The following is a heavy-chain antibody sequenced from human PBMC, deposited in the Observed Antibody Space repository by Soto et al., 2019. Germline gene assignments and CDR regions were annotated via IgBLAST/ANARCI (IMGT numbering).Heavy chain of an antibody. J-gene: IGHJ4*02. V-gene: IGHV3-23*01. CDR3: AKEYSSGWYYFDY. D-gene: IGHD6-19*01. Sequence: GGSLRLSCAASGFTFSSYAMSWVRQAPGKGLEWVSTISGSDGSTYYADSVKGRFTISRDNSKNTLYLQMNSLRAEDTAVYYCAKEYSSGWYYFDYWGQVTLVTVSS. CDR1: GFTFSSYA. CDR2: ISGSDGST.